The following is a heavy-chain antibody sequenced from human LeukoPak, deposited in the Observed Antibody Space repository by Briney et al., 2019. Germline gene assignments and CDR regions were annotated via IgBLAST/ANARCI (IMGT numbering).Heavy chain of an antibody. V-gene: IGHV3-15*01. Sequence: PGGSLRLSCAASGFPFSTYAMSWVRQAPGKGLEWVGRIKSKTDGGTPDYAAPVKGRFTISRDDSKNTLYLQMNSLKTEDTAVYYCTGVSRSSWYDYWGQGTLVTVSS. CDR1: GFPFSTYA. D-gene: IGHD6-13*01. J-gene: IGHJ4*02. CDR2: IKSKTDGGTP. CDR3: TGVSRSSWYDY.